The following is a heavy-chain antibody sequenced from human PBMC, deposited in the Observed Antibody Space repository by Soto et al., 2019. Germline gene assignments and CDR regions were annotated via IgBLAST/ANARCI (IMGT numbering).Heavy chain of an antibody. CDR2: IYYSGST. CDR1: GGSISSGDYY. V-gene: IGHV4-30-4*01. J-gene: IGHJ5*02. CDR3: ARARRFWSGPWAAIWFDP. D-gene: IGHD3-3*01. Sequence: KPSETLSLTCTVSGGSISSGDYYWSWIRQPPGKGLEWIGYIYYSGSTYYNPSLKSRVTISVDTSKNQFSLRLSSVTAADTAVYYCARARRFWSGPWAAIWFDPWGQGTLVTVSS.